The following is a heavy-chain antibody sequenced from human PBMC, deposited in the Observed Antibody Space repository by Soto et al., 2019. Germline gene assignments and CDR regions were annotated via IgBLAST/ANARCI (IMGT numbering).Heavy chain of an antibody. CDR2: IKSKTDGGTT. CDR3: TTSLGYCSGGSCYAGIDY. D-gene: IGHD2-15*01. CDR1: GFTFSNAW. V-gene: IGHV3-15*01. Sequence: PGGSLRLSCAASGFTFSNAWMSWVRHSPGKGLEWVGHIKSKTDGGTTDYAAPVKGRFTISRDDSKNTLYLQMNSLKTEDTAVYYCTTSLGYCSGGSCYAGIDYWGQGTLVTVS. J-gene: IGHJ4*02.